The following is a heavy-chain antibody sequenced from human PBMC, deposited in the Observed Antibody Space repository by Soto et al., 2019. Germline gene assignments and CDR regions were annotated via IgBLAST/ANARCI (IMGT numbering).Heavy chain of an antibody. Sequence: SLRLSCASSGFTFNDYTMHWVRQVPGKSLEWVSLVTWDGGSSFYAGSVKGRFTISRDNIENYVYLQMNGLRTEDTALYYCANERSRIFHSWGQGTLVTVSS. CDR1: GFTFNDYT. CDR3: ANERSRIFHS. D-gene: IGHD3-10*01. J-gene: IGHJ5*01. CDR2: VTWDGGSS. V-gene: IGHV3-43*01.